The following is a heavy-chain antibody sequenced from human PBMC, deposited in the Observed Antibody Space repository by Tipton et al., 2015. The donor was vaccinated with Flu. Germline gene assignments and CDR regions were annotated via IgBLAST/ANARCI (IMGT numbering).Heavy chain of an antibody. V-gene: IGHV4-38-2*02. CDR3: ARHGSDWYGSYFQH. D-gene: IGHD6-19*01. CDR1: GYSISSAYY. Sequence: TLSLTCTVSGYSISSAYYWGWIRQPPGKGLEWIGSIYHGGSTYYNPSLKSRVTISVDTSKNQFSLKLSSVTAADTAVYFCARHGSDWYGSYFQHWGQGTLVTVSS. CDR2: IYHGGST. J-gene: IGHJ1*01.